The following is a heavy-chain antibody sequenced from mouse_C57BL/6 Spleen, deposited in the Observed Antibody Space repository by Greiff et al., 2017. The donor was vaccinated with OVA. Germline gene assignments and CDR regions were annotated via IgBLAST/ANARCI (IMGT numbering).Heavy chain of an antibody. CDR3: ARRNITTVVPYWYFDV. J-gene: IGHJ1*03. Sequence: VQLQQSGPELVKPGASVKISCKASGYSFTDYNMNWVKQSNGKSLEWIGVINPNYGTTSYNQKFKGKATLTVDQSSSTAYMQLNSLTSEDSAVYYCARRNITTVVPYWYFDVWGTGTTVTVSS. CDR1: GYSFTDYN. CDR2: INPNYGTT. V-gene: IGHV1-39*01. D-gene: IGHD1-1*01.